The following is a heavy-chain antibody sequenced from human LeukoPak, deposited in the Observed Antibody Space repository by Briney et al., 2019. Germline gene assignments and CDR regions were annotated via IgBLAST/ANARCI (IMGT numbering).Heavy chain of an antibody. V-gene: IGHV1-2*02. CDR1: GYTFTGCY. Sequence: GASVKVSCKASGYTFTGCYMHWVRQAPGQGLEWMGWINPNSGGTNYAQKFQGRVTTTRDTSISTAYMELSRLRSDATAVYYCARLSDSSGYYYLDYWGQGTLVTVSS. CDR2: INPNSGGT. CDR3: ARLSDSSGYYYLDY. D-gene: IGHD3-22*01. J-gene: IGHJ4*02.